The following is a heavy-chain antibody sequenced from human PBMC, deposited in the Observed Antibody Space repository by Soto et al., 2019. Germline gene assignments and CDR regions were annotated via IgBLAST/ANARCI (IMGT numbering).Heavy chain of an antibody. CDR3: ARDVAQMTTGFDFDY. J-gene: IGHJ4*02. D-gene: IGHD4-17*01. V-gene: IGHV4-34*01. CDR2: INHSGST. Sequence: SETLSLTCAVYGGSFSGYYWSWIRQPPGKGLEWIGEINHSGSTNYNPSLKSRVTISVDTSKNQFSLKLSSVTAADTAVYYCARDVAQMTTGFDFDYWGQGTLVTVSS. CDR1: GGSFSGYY.